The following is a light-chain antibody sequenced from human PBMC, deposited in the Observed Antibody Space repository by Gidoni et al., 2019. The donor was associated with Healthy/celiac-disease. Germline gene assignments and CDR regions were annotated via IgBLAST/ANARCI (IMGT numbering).Light chain of an antibody. Sequence: DIQMTQSPASLSASVGDRVTITCRASQSISSYLNWYQQKPGKAPKLLIYSPSLQSGVPSRFSGSGSGTDFTLTISSLQPEDFATYYCQQSYSTPALTFGGGTKVEIK. V-gene: IGKV1-39*01. J-gene: IGKJ4*01. CDR1: QSISSY. CDR2: SP. CDR3: QQSYSTPALT.